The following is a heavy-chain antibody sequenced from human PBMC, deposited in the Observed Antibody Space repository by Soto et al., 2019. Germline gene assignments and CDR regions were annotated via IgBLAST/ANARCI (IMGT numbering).Heavy chain of an antibody. CDR2: ISSSGSTI. Sequence: GESLKISCAASGFTFSNYGMNWVRQAPGKGLEWVSSISSSGSTIYYADSVKGRFTISRDNAKNSLYLQMNSLRAEDTAVYYCARGKYYYDSSGYSPDGVDYWGQGTLVTGLL. CDR3: ARGKYYYDSSGYSPDGVDY. J-gene: IGHJ4*02. V-gene: IGHV3-21*04. CDR1: GFTFSNYG. D-gene: IGHD3-22*01.